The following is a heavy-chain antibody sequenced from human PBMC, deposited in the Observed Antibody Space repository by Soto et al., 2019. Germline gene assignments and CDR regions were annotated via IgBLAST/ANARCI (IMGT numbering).Heavy chain of an antibody. D-gene: IGHD3-10*01. CDR3: ASVFGSGSYSARKYNWFDP. Sequence: PGGSLRLSCAASGFTFSSYAMHWVRQAPGKGLEWVAVISYDGSNKYYADSVKGRFTISRDNSKNTLYLQMNSLRAEDTAVYYCASVFGSGSYSARKYNWFDPWGQGTLVTVSS. J-gene: IGHJ5*02. CDR1: GFTFSSYA. V-gene: IGHV3-30-3*01. CDR2: ISYDGSNK.